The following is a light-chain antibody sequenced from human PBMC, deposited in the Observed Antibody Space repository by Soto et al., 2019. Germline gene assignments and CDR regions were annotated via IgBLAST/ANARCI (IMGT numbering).Light chain of an antibody. J-gene: IGKJ4*01. Sequence: ETVRTQSPVTLSVSPGDTATLSCRASQGIGDTLAWYQHKPGQTPRLLIYDTSTRATGVPTRFSGSRSGAEFTLTINSLQSEDFAVYYCQPYNNWPLTFGGGTKVDIK. V-gene: IGKV3-15*01. CDR1: QGIGDT. CDR3: QPYNNWPLT. CDR2: DTS.